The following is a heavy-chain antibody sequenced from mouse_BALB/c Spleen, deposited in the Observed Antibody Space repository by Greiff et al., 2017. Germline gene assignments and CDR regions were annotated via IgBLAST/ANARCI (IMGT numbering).Heavy chain of an antibody. CDR1: GFTFSDYY. CDR2: ISDGGSYT. J-gene: IGHJ4*01. Sequence: EVKLMESGGGLVKPGGSLKLSCAASGFTFSDYYMYWVRQTPEKRLEWVATISDGGSYTYYPDSVKGRFTISRDNAKNNLYLQMSSLKSEDTAMYYCARRGNYEYYYAMDYWGQGTSVTVSS. D-gene: IGHD2-1*01. V-gene: IGHV5-4*02. CDR3: ARRGNYEYYYAMDY.